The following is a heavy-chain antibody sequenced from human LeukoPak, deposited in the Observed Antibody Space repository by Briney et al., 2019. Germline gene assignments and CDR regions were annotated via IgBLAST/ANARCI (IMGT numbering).Heavy chain of an antibody. CDR2: ISAYNGNT. J-gene: IGHJ4*02. Sequence: ASVKVSCKASGCTFTSYGISWVRQAPGQGLEWMGWISAYNGNTNYAQKLQGRVTMTTDTSTSTAYMELRSLRSDDTAVYYCARVGGYLPRYYFDYWGQGTLVTVSP. D-gene: IGHD5-12*01. V-gene: IGHV1-18*01. CDR1: GCTFTSYG. CDR3: ARVGGYLPRYYFDY.